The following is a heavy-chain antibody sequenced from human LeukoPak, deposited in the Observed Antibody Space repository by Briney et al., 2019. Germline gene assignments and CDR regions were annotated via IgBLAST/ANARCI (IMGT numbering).Heavy chain of an antibody. J-gene: IGHJ4*02. D-gene: IGHD3-10*01. Sequence: GGSLRLSCAASGFTFSSYAMHWVRQAPGKGLEWVAVISYDGSNKYYADSVKGRFTISRDNSKNTLCLQMNSLRAEDTAVYYCSTHFPAPGDFNDYWGQGTLVTVSS. CDR1: GFTFSSYA. V-gene: IGHV3-30-3*01. CDR3: STHFPAPGDFNDY. CDR2: ISYDGSNK.